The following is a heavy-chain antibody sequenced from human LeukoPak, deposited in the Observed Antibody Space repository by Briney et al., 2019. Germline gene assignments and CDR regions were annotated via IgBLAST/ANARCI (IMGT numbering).Heavy chain of an antibody. J-gene: IGHJ4*02. D-gene: IGHD6-6*01. V-gene: IGHV3-7*01. CDR2: IKQDGSEK. Sequence: TGGSLRLSCAASGFTFSSYWMSWVRQAPGKGLEWVANIKQDGSEKYYVDSVKGRFTISRDNAKNSLYLQMNSLRAEDTAVYYCARDLRLSEYSSSPAIDSVFDYWGQGTLVTVSS. CDR3: ARDLRLSEYSSSPAIDSVFDY. CDR1: GFTFSSYW.